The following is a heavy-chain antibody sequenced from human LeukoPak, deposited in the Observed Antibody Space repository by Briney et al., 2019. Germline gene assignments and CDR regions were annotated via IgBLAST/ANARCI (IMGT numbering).Heavy chain of an antibody. CDR2: ISNSGST. D-gene: IGHD5-12*01. CDR1: GDSITSGGYH. Sequence: SETLSLTCTVSGDSITSGGYHWTWIRQHSGKGLERIGYISNSGSTYYTPSLKSRVNISMDTSKNQFSLTLTSVTAADTAVYYCARHSRPGYGDYENAFDIWGQGTMVTVSS. J-gene: IGHJ3*02. CDR3: ARHSRPGYGDYENAFDI. V-gene: IGHV4-31*03.